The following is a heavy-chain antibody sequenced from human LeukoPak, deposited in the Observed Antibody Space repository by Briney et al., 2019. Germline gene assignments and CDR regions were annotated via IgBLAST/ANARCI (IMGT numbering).Heavy chain of an antibody. CDR1: GGSNSSYY. D-gene: IGHD3-22*01. CDR3: ARTYYNDSSGYYRYWYFDL. Sequence: SETLSLTCTVSGGSNSSYYWSWIRQPPGKGLEWIGYIYYSGSTNYNPSLKSRVTISVDTSKKQFSLKLSSVTAADTAVYYCARTYYNDSSGYYRYWYFDLWGRGTLVTVSS. J-gene: IGHJ2*01. V-gene: IGHV4-59*08. CDR2: IYYSGST.